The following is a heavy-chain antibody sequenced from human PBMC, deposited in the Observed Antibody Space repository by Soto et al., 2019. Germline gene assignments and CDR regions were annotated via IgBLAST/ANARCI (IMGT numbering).Heavy chain of an antibody. CDR3: ARARGGYTDY. V-gene: IGHV4-59*01. CDR2: VFHTGST. CDR1: GGSISSNY. D-gene: IGHD5-12*01. J-gene: IGHJ4*02. Sequence: SETLSLTCIISGGSISSNYWSWIRQSPGKGLEWIGYVFHTGSTRYNPSLKSRVAISVDMSKNQFSLNLTSVTAADTAVYYCARARGGYTDYWGQGTLVTVSS.